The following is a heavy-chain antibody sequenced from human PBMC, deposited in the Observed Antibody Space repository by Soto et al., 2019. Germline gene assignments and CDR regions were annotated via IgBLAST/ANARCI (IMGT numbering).Heavy chain of an antibody. CDR1: GYTFTSYY. Sequence: ASVKVSCKASGYTFTSYYMDWVRQAPGQGLEWMGIINPSGGSTSYAQKFHGRVTMTMDTSTSTVYMELSSLRSEDTAEYYCAASSRYNCFDPWGQGTLVTVSS. D-gene: IGHD5-12*01. CDR2: INPSGGST. J-gene: IGHJ5*02. CDR3: AASSRYNCFDP. V-gene: IGHV1-46*01.